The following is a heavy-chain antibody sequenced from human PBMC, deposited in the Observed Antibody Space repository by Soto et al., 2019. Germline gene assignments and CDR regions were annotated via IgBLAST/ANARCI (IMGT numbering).Heavy chain of an antibody. V-gene: IGHV3-66*01. Sequence: GGSLCLSCAASGFTVSSNYMSWVRQAPGKGLEWVSVIYCGGSTYYAASVKGRFTISRDTSKNTLYLQMNSVRAEDSDVDCCARDSEVGGYYDEVDYWGQGTMVTVSS. CDR1: GFTVSSNY. D-gene: IGHD3-22*01. CDR2: IYCGGST. J-gene: IGHJ4*02. CDR3: ARDSEVGGYYDEVDY.